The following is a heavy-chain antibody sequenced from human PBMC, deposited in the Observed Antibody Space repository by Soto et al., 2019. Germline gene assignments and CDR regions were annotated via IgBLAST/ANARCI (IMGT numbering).Heavy chain of an antibody. CDR3: AGDANYGDPGTFDY. CDR1: GGTFSSYA. V-gene: IGHV1-69*01. Sequence: QVQLVQSGAEVKKPGSSVKVSCKASGGTFSSYAISWVRQAPGQGLEWMGGIIPVFGTANYAQKFQGRVTITAEESTSAADMEMSSLRSEDTAVYYCAGDANYGDPGTFDYWGQGTLVTVSS. CDR2: IIPVFGTA. D-gene: IGHD4-17*01. J-gene: IGHJ4*02.